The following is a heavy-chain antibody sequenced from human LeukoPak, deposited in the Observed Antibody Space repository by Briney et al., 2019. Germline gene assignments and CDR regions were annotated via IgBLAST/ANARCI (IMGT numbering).Heavy chain of an antibody. D-gene: IGHD6-13*01. CDR2: IKQDGSEK. J-gene: IGHJ5*02. Sequence: GSLRLSCAASGFTFSSYWMSWVRQAPGKGLEWVANIKQDGSEKYYVDSVKGRFTISRDNAKNSLYLQMNSLRAEDTAVYYCARVASSSWYSLFDPWGQGTLVTVSS. V-gene: IGHV3-7*01. CDR1: GFTFSSYW. CDR3: ARVASSSWYSLFDP.